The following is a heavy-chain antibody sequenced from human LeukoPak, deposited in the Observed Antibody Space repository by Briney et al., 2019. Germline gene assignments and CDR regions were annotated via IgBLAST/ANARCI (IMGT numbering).Heavy chain of an antibody. Sequence: SETLSLTCAVYGGSFSGYYWSWIRQPPGKGLEWIGEINHSGSTNYNPSLKSRVTISVDTSKNQFFLKLSSVTAADTAVYYCAREVREYYYDSSGYRNWGQGTLVTVSS. V-gene: IGHV4-34*01. CDR3: AREVREYYYDSSGYRN. D-gene: IGHD3-22*01. J-gene: IGHJ4*02. CDR2: INHSGST. CDR1: GGSFSGYY.